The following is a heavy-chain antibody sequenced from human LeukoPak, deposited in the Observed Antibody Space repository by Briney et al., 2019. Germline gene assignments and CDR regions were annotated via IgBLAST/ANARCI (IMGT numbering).Heavy chain of an antibody. J-gene: IGHJ4*02. Sequence: GGSLRLSCAASGFTFSSYGMHWVRQAPGKGLEWVAFIRNDGSNKYYADSVKGRFTISRDNSKNTLYLQMNCLRAEDTAVYYCAKVEEPSHDYWGQGTLVTVSS. CDR3: AKVEEPSHDY. CDR1: GFTFSSYG. V-gene: IGHV3-30*02. CDR2: IRNDGSNK.